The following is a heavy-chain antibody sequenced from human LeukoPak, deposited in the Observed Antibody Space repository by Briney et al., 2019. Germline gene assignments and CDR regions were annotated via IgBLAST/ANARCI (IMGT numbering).Heavy chain of an antibody. V-gene: IGHV4-4*07. J-gene: IGHJ4*02. CDR1: GGSISSYY. D-gene: IGHD3-22*01. CDR3: ARGYDTSGYYFDY. Sequence: SETLSLTCTVSGGSISSYYWSWIRQPAGKGLEWIGRIYTSGSTHYNPSLKSRLTMAVDESRNQFSLKLSSVTAADTAVYYCARGYDTSGYYFDYWGQGTLVTVSS. CDR2: IYTSGST.